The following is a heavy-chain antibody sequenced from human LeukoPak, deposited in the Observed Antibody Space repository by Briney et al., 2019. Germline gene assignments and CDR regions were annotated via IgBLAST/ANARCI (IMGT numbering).Heavy chain of an antibody. CDR3: AKSLAYCGGDCPLGY. V-gene: IGHV1-69*13. CDR1: GYTFTSYY. D-gene: IGHD2-21*02. Sequence: SVKVSGKASGYTFTSYYMHWVRQAPGQGLEWMGGIIPIFGTANYAQKFQGRVTITADESTSTAYMELSSLRSEDTAVYYCAKSLAYCGGDCPLGYWGQGTLVTVSS. J-gene: IGHJ4*02. CDR2: IIPIFGTA.